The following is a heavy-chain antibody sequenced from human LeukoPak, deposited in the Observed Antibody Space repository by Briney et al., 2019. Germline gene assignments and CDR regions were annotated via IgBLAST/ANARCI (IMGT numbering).Heavy chain of an antibody. D-gene: IGHD6-6*01. CDR2: ISAYNGNT. V-gene: IGHV1-18*01. J-gene: IGHJ4*02. CDR3: ARAARGMDY. Sequence: LEWMGWISAYNGNTNYAQTLQGRVTMTTDTSTSTAYMELRSLRSDDTAVYYCARAARGMDYWGQGTLVTVSS.